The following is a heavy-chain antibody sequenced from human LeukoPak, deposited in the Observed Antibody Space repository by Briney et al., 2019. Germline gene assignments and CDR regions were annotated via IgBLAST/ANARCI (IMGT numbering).Heavy chain of an antibody. D-gene: IGHD5-18*01. Sequence: PAETLSLTCAVYGGSFSGYYWSWIRQPPGKGLEWIGEINHSGSTNYNPSLKSRVTISVDTSKNQFSLKLSSVTAADTAVYYCARGRSGYSYGLYYFDYWGQGTLVTVSS. CDR3: ARGRSGYSYGLYYFDY. CDR2: INHSGST. J-gene: IGHJ4*02. CDR1: GGSFSGYY. V-gene: IGHV4-34*01.